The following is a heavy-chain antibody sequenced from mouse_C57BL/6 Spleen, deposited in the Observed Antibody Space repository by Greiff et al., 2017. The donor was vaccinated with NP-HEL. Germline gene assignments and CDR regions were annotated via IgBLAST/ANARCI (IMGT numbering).Heavy chain of an antibody. CDR2: ISDGGSYT. D-gene: IGHD2-2*01. CDR3: ARDERGGLPDYFDY. J-gene: IGHJ2*01. CDR1: GFTFSSYA. Sequence: EVKLMESGGGLVKPGGSLKLSCAASGFTFSSYAMSWVRQTPEKRLEWVATISDGGSYTYYPDNVKGRFTISRDNAKNNLYLQMSHLKSEDTAMYYCARDERGGLPDYFDYWGQGTTLTVSS. V-gene: IGHV5-4*01.